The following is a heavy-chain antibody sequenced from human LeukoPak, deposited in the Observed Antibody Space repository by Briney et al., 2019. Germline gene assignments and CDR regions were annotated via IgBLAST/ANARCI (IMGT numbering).Heavy chain of an antibody. Sequence: SETLSLTCTVSGGSISSYYWSWIRQPPGKGLEWIGYISYSGCTNYNPSLKSRVTISVDTSKNQFSLKLSSVTAADTAVYYCAGGRPYYFDYWGQGTLVTVSS. CDR2: ISYSGCT. J-gene: IGHJ4*02. CDR3: AGGRPYYFDY. CDR1: GGSISSYY. V-gene: IGHV4-59*01.